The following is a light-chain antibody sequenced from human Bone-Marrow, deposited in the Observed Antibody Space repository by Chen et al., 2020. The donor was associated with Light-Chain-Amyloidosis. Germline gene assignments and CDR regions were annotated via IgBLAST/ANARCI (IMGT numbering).Light chain of an antibody. J-gene: IGKJ4*01. CDR2: GSS. CDR3: QQYGTSPLT. Sequence: DIVLTQPPCTLSLPPGEGANLSCRASQTISSNYLTWYQRKFGQAPRLLIYGSSSRATGIPDRCTGSGSGTDFTLSISRLEPEDFAMYYCQQYGTSPLTFGGGTKVEIK. V-gene: IGKV3-20*01. CDR1: QTISSNY.